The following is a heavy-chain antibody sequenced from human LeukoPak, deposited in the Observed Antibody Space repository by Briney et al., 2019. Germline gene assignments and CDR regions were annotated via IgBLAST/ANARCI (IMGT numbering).Heavy chain of an antibody. Sequence: GGSLRLSCAVSGFTFSSYWMYWVRQAPGKGLVWVARINSDGSSTNYADSVKGRFIISRDNAKNTLYLQMNSLRVEYTAVYYCATSLSSLYYFDYWGQGTLVTGSS. J-gene: IGHJ4*02. CDR2: INSDGSST. CDR1: GFTFSSYW. CDR3: ATSLSSLYYFDY. V-gene: IGHV3-74*01.